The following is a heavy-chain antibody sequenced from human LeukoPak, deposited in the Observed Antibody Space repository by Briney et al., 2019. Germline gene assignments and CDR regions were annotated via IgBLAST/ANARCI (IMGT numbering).Heavy chain of an antibody. J-gene: IGHJ6*03. Sequence: GSLRLSCAASGFVYENYGMTWVRQAPGKGLEWVCGINWNGGIIMYADSVKGRFTISRDNAKNSLYLQMNNFCARVEILRGAGRDPPYYMDVWGKAITVIVSS. V-gene: IGHV3-20*01. CDR2: INWNGGII. CDR3: GRDPPYYMDV. D-gene: IGHD2-15*01. CDR1: GFVYENYG.